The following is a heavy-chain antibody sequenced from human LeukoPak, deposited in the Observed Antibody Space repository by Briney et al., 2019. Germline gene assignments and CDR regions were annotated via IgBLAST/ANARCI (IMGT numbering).Heavy chain of an antibody. Sequence: PSETLSLTCTVSGGSISSNNFYGGLIRQPPGKGLEWIGSIYSGGSTFYNPSLKSRVTISVDTSKNQFSLKLSSVTAADTAVYYCASSGRGYSYGSGLDYWGQGTLVTVSS. J-gene: IGHJ4*02. CDR2: IYSGGST. V-gene: IGHV4-39*07. D-gene: IGHD5-18*01. CDR1: GGSISSNNFY. CDR3: ASSGRGYSYGSGLDY.